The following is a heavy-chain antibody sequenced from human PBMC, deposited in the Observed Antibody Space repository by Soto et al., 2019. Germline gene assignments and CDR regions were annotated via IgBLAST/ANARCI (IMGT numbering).Heavy chain of an antibody. CDR1: GGSISSYD. J-gene: IGHJ2*01. D-gene: IGHD2-15*01. CDR2: IYNSGST. Sequence: QVQLQESGPGLVKPSETLSLTCTVSGGSISSYDWSWIRQPPGKGLEWMGYIYNSGSTNYNPSLKSRVTISIDTSKNQFSLMLSSVTAADTAVYYCARDNGGNPWWYFALWGRGTLVTVSS. CDR3: ARDNGGNPWWYFAL. V-gene: IGHV4-59*01.